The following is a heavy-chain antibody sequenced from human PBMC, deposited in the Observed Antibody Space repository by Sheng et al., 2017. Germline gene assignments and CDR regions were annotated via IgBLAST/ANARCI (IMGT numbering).Heavy chain of an antibody. Sequence: QVQLVQSGAEVKKPGSSVKVSCKASGGTFSSYAISWVRQAPGQGLEWMGGIIPIFGTANYAQKFQGRVTITTDESTSTAYMELSSLRSEDTAVYYCARDHDYYDSSGYYYDYYMDVVGQRDHGHRLL. D-gene: IGHD3-22*01. CDR3: ARDHDYYDSSGYYYDYYMDV. CDR2: IIPIFGTA. CDR1: GGTFSSYA. V-gene: IGHV1-69*05. J-gene: IGHJ6*03.